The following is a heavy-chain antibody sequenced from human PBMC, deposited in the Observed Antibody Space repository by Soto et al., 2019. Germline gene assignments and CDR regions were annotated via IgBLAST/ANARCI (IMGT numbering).Heavy chain of an antibody. CDR2: VNHSGST. Sequence: ESLSLTCAVYGGSFSGYYWSWIRQPPGKGLEWIGEVNHSGSTNYNPSLKSRVTISVDTSKNQFSLKLSSVTAADTAVYYCARGWSGLVIIRFDPWGQGTLVTVYS. D-gene: IGHD3-9*01. V-gene: IGHV4-34*01. J-gene: IGHJ5*02. CDR1: GGSFSGYY. CDR3: ARGWSGLVIIRFDP.